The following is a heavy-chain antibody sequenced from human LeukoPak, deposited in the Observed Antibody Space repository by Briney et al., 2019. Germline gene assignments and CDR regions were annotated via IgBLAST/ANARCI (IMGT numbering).Heavy chain of an antibody. Sequence: PGGSLRLSCAASGFTFDDYAMHWVRQAPGKGLEWVSGISWNSGSIGYADSVKGRFTISRDNAKNSLYLQMNSLRAEDTALYYCAKGPDYGDYEGPGPARYSDYWGQGTLVTVSS. CDR2: ISWNSGSI. D-gene: IGHD4-17*01. CDR3: AKGPDYGDYEGPGPARYSDY. CDR1: GFTFDDYA. V-gene: IGHV3-9*01. J-gene: IGHJ4*02.